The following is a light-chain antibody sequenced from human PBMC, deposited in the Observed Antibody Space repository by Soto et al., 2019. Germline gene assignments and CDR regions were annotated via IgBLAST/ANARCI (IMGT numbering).Light chain of an antibody. CDR3: QQGYSTIP. J-gene: IGKJ5*01. Sequence: DIQMTQSPSSLSASVGDRVSITCRASQSIYTYLNWYQQKAGKAPALLIHGASTLQSGVPSRFSGSGSGTDFTLTSTRLQPEDFATYFCQQGYSTIPVGQGTRLDI. CDR2: GAS. V-gene: IGKV1-39*01. CDR1: QSIYTY.